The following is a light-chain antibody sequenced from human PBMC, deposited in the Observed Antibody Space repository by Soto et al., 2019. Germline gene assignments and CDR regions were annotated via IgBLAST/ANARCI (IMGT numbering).Light chain of an antibody. CDR1: SSNIGAGYD. V-gene: IGLV1-40*01. CDR3: QSYDSSLSAHVV. Sequence: QAVVTQPPSVSGAPGQRVTISCTGSSSNIGAGYDVHWYHQLPGTAPKLLIYGNSNRPSGVPDRFSGSKSGTSASLAITGLQAEDEADYYCQSYDSSLSAHVVFGGGTKVTVL. J-gene: IGLJ2*01. CDR2: GNS.